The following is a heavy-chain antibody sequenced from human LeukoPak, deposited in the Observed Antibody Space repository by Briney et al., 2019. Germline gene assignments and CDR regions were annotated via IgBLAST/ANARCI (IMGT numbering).Heavy chain of an antibody. D-gene: IGHD2-21*02. J-gene: IGHJ4*02. Sequence: PGGSLRLSCAASGFTFSSYSMNWVRQAPGKGLEWVANIKQDGSEKYYVDSVKGRFTISRDNAKNSLYLQMNSLRAEDTAVYYCARAESQGGDIDYWGQGTLVTVSS. V-gene: IGHV3-7*01. CDR3: ARAESQGGDIDY. CDR1: GFTFSSYS. CDR2: IKQDGSEK.